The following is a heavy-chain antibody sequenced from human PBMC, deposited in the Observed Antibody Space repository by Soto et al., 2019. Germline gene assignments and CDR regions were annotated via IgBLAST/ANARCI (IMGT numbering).Heavy chain of an antibody. Sequence: TGGSLRLSCAASGFTFTNFSMNWVRQAPGKGLEWVSVISGTGDTTYNADSVKGRFTISRDNSMNTAFLQMNSLRAEETALYYCAKGYCRSTSCSFDYWGQGTLVTVSS. CDR1: GFTFTNFS. D-gene: IGHD2-2*01. CDR3: AKGYCRSTSCSFDY. CDR2: ISGTGDTT. J-gene: IGHJ4*02. V-gene: IGHV3-23*01.